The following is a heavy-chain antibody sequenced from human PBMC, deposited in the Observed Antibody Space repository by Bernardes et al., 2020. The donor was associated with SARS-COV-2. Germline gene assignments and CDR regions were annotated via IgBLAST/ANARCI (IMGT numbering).Heavy chain of an antibody. J-gene: IGHJ4*02. D-gene: IGHD6-6*01. CDR1: GYTFTTSW. CDR2: IYPGDSET. V-gene: IGHV5-51*01. CDR3: ARTPEYSSSSGLDF. Sequence: GESLKISCKDSGYTFTTSWIGWVRQMPGKGLEWMGIIYPGDSETRYSPSFQGQVTISADKAISTAYLQWSSLKASDTAMYYCARTPEYSSSSGLDFWGQGTLVKVSS.